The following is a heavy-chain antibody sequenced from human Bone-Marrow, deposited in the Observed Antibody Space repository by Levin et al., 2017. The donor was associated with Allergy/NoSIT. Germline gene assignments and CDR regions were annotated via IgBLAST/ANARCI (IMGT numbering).Heavy chain of an antibody. CDR2: IIPIFGTA. CDR1: GGTFSSYA. Sequence: SVKVSCKASGGTFSSYAISWVRQAPGQGLEWMGGIIPIFGTANYAQKFQGRVTITADESTSTAYMELSSLRSEDTAVYYCARHLDTAMVRKVPDYYGMDVWGQGTTVTVSS. V-gene: IGHV1-69*13. D-gene: IGHD5-18*01. J-gene: IGHJ6*02. CDR3: ARHLDTAMVRKVPDYYGMDV.